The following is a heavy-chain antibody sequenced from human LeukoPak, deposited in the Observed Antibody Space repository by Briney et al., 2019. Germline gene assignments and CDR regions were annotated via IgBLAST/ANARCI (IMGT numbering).Heavy chain of an antibody. V-gene: IGHV4-4*02. CDR1: GCSITSSNW. CDR3: ARVGGYDRHGFDY. Sequence: SGTLSLTCAVSGCSITSSNWWIWVRQPTGKGVEWIGEIYHSGSTNYNPSLKSRVTISVDKSKNQFSLKLSSVTAADTAVYYCARVGGYDRHGFDYWGQGTLVTVSS. D-gene: IGHD5-12*01. J-gene: IGHJ4*02. CDR2: IYHSGST.